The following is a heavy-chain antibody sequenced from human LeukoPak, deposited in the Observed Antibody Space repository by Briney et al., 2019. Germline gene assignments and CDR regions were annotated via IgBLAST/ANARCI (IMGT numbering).Heavy chain of an antibody. CDR2: ISYDGSNK. D-gene: IGHD4-17*01. J-gene: IGHJ4*02. CDR1: GFTFSSYG. CDR3: AKGVLATVATGYFDY. V-gene: IGHV3-30*18. Sequence: GGSLRLSCAASGFTFSSYGMHWVRQAPGKGLEWVAVISYDGSNKYYADSVKGRFTISRDNSKNTLYLQMNSLRAEDTAVYYCAKGVLATVATGYFDYWGQGTLVTVSS.